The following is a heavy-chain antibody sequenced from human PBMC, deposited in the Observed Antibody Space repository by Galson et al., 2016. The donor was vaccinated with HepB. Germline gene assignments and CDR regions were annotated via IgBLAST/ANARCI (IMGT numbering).Heavy chain of an antibody. CDR2: ISAYSGNT. J-gene: IGHJ5*01. V-gene: IGHV1-18*01. Sequence: SVKVSCKASGYTFTNYGISWVRQAPGQGLEWMGWISAYSGNTNFAQKLQDRVTMTTDTSTSTAYMDLRSLRSDDTAVYYCVRDRMPYGSGSSSVDSWGQGTLVTVSS. CDR3: VRDRMPYGSGSSSVDS. CDR1: GYTFTNYG. D-gene: IGHD3-10*01.